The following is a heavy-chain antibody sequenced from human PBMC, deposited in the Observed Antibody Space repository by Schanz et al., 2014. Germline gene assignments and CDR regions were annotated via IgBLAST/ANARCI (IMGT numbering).Heavy chain of an antibody. J-gene: IGHJ5*02. D-gene: IGHD3-9*01. CDR3: AKAEYDILTDSYSRLRP. CDR2: ISVYTGNT. V-gene: IGHV1-18*01. Sequence: QVQLVQSGAEVKKPGASVRVSCKASGYTFTTYAMSWVRQAPGQGLEWVGWISVYTGNTKYGQKVQGRVTMTADTSTNTAYMELRSLRSDDTAVYYCAKAEYDILTDSYSRLRPWGQGTLXAVAS. CDR1: GYTFTTYA.